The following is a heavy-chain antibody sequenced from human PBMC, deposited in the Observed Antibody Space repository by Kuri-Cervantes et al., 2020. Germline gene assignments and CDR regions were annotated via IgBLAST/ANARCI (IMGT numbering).Heavy chain of an antibody. J-gene: IGHJ4*02. CDR3: ARGGTDYGDRIIDY. CDR2: VYTSGST. D-gene: IGHD4-17*01. CDR1: GASISSYY. Sequence: GSLRLSCTVSGASISSYYWSWIRQPAGKGLEWIGRVYTSGSTDYNPSLKSRVTISVDKSKSQFSLKLRFVTAADTAVYYCARGGTDYGDRIIDYWGQGTLVTVSS. V-gene: IGHV4-4*07.